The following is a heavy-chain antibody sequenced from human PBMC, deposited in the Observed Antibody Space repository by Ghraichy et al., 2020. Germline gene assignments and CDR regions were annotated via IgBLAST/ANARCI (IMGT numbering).Heavy chain of an antibody. CDR2: IYTSGST. Sequence: SETLSLTCSVSGDSISSYYWCWVRQPAGTGLELIWLIYTSGSTNSNPSLNSRVPVSLVTSTTQFSLSLSSVTAAATAVYYCARDEAPNYCLFTDSFDVWGQGTMVTVSS. CDR1: GDSISSYY. J-gene: IGHJ3*01. D-gene: IGHD5-24*01. V-gene: IGHV4-4*07. CDR3: ARDEAPNYCLFTDSFDV.